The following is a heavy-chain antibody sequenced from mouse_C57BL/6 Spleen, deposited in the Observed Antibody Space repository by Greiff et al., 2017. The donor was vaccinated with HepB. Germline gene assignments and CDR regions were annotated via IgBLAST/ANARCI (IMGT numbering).Heavy chain of an antibody. CDR2: IDPENGDT. J-gene: IGHJ4*01. CDR1: GFNIKDDY. D-gene: IGHD2-5*01. CDR3: TTDYSNSYSMDY. Sequence: VQLQQSGAELVRPGASVKLSCTASGFNIKDDYMHWVKQRPEQGLEWIGWIDPENGDTEYASKCQGKATITADTSSNTAYLQLSSLTSEDTAVYYCTTDYSNSYSMDYWGPGTSVTVSS. V-gene: IGHV14-4*01.